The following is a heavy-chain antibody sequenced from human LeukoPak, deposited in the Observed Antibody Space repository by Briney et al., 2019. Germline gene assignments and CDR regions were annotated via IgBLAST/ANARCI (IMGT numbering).Heavy chain of an antibody. D-gene: IGHD1-26*01. V-gene: IGHV3-9*01. CDR1: GFNFDDYA. CDR3: AKAVGVASVIVDALHV. Sequence: PRGSLRLSCTATGFNFDDYAMHCVRHSPGKGLEWVSGTIWNSYTIVYADSVKGRFTISRDNAKNSLYLQTNSLRAEDTAFYCAKAVGVASVIVDALHVWGQGTMVTVSP. CDR2: TIWNSYTI. J-gene: IGHJ3*01.